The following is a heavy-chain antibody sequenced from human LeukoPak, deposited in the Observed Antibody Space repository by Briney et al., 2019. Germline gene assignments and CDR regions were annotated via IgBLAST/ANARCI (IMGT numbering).Heavy chain of an antibody. CDR3: ARATAAPSSYYFDH. D-gene: IGHD6-25*01. J-gene: IGHJ4*02. V-gene: IGHV4-39*07. CDR1: GGSIRSSHSF. Sequence: SEALSLTCSVSGGSIRSSHSFWGWIRQPLGKGLEWIATIYENGNTYYSPSLKSRVTISVDTSNNEFSLNLNSVTAADTAMYYCARATAAPSSYYFDHWGQGTLSPSP. CDR2: IYENGNT.